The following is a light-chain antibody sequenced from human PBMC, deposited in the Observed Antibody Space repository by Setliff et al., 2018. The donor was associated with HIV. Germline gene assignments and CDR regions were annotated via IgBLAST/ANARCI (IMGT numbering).Light chain of an antibody. J-gene: IGLJ1*01. Sequence: SYALTQPPSVSVPPGQTARITCSGDALPKQYAYWYQQKPGQAPVLVIYKDSERPSGIPERFSGSSSGTTVTLTISGVQAEDEADYYCQSADSIGILYVFGTGTKVTVL. V-gene: IGLV3-25*03. CDR2: KDS. CDR1: ALPKQY. CDR3: QSADSIGILYV.